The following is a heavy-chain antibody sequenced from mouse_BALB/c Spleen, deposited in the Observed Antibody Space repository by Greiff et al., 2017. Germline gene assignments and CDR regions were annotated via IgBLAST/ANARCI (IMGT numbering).Heavy chain of an antibody. CDR2: IDPYNGGT. D-gene: IGHD2-4*01. CDR3: ARWDYDYDGAMDY. J-gene: IGHJ4*01. CDR1: GYAFTSYN. Sequence: VHVKQSGPELVKPGASVKVSCKASGYAFTSYNMYWVKQSHGKSLEWIGYIDPYNGGTSYNQKFKGKATLTVDKSSSTAYMHLNSLTSEDSAVYYCARWDYDYDGAMDYWGQGTSVTVSS. V-gene: IGHV1S135*01.